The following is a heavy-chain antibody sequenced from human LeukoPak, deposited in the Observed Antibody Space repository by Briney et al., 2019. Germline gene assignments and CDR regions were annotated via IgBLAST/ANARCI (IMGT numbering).Heavy chain of an antibody. J-gene: IGHJ4*02. CDR3: ARTRDFSGSYYGIFDY. Sequence: SETLSLTCTVSGGSISGYYWSWIRQPAGKGLEWIGRTYTSGSTNYNPSLKSRVTMSVDTSKNQSSLKLSSVTAADTAVYYCARTRDFSGSYYGIFDYWGQGTLVTVSS. D-gene: IGHD1-26*01. CDR2: TYTSGST. CDR1: GGSISGYY. V-gene: IGHV4-4*07.